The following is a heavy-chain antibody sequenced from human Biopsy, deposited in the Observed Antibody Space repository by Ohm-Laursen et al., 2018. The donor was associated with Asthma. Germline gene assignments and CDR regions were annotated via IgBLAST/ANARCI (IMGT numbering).Heavy chain of an antibody. Sequence: ASLRVSCKTSRYTFNSAGITWVRQAPGQEHEWMGWISVYNGNTTAAQKLQDRVTMITDTSTSTAYMELRSLRSDDTAVYFCARAVDYSRYYGIDVWGQGTTVTVS. CDR3: ARAVDYSRYYGIDV. J-gene: IGHJ6*02. V-gene: IGHV1-18*01. D-gene: IGHD3-10*01. CDR2: ISVYNGNT. CDR1: RYTFNSAG.